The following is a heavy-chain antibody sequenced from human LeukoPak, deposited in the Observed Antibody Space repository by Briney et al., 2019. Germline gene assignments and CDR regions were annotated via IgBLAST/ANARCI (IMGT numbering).Heavy chain of an antibody. CDR3: AKSGMYDYGDYWD. Sequence: PGGSLRLSCAASGFTFRSYPTSWVRQAPGKGLEWVSGISGSGGNTYYADSVKGRFTISRDNSKNTLYLQMNSLRAEDTALYYCAKSGMYDYGDYWDWGQGTLVTVSP. CDR1: GFTFRSYP. D-gene: IGHD4-17*01. CDR2: ISGSGGNT. J-gene: IGHJ4*02. V-gene: IGHV3-23*01.